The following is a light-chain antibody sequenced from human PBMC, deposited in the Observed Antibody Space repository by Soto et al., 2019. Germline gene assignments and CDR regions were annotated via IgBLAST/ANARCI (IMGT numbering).Light chain of an antibody. Sequence: QSALTQPPSVSGAPGQRVTISCTGSSSNIGAGYDVHWYQQLPGTAPKLLIYGNSNRPSGVPDRFSGSKSGTSASLAITGLQAEDEAVYYCQSFDSSLSGVLFGGGTKLTVL. V-gene: IGLV1-40*01. J-gene: IGLJ3*02. CDR2: GNS. CDR3: QSFDSSLSGVL. CDR1: SSNIGAGYD.